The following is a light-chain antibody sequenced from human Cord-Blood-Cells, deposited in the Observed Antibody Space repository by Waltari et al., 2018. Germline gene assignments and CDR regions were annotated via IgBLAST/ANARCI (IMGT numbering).Light chain of an antibody. Sequence: DIVMTQSPDSLAVSVGERATINCKSSQSVLYSSNNKNYLAWYQQKPGQPPKLLIYWASTRESRVPDRFSGSGSGTDFTLTISSLQAEDVAVYYCQQYYSTPFTFGPGTKVDIK. CDR1: QSVLYSSNNKNY. CDR2: WAS. V-gene: IGKV4-1*01. CDR3: QQYYSTPFT. J-gene: IGKJ3*01.